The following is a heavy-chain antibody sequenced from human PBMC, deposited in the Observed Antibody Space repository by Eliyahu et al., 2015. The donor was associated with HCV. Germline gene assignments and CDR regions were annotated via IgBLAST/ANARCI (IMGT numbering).Heavy chain of an antibody. Sequence: QVQLVDSGGGLVKPGXSLRLSCAPXGFXLRDHYLHWSRQAAGKGVEWVSYISESGTTIYYADSVKGRFTISRDNARNSLYLQMNSLRAEDTAVYYCARRFGDPCGVDVWGQGTTVTVSS. CDR2: ISESGTTI. CDR1: GFXLRDHY. V-gene: IGHV3-11*01. CDR3: ARRFGDPCGVDV. D-gene: IGHD3-10*01. J-gene: IGHJ6*02.